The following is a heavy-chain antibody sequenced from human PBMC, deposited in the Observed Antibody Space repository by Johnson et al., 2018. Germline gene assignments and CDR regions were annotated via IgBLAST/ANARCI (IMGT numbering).Heavy chain of an antibody. V-gene: IGHV3-30*03. D-gene: IGHD6-6*01. CDR1: GFTFSSYG. CDR3: AREWDSSFGMDV. Sequence: QVQLQESGGGVLQPGRSLRFSCAASGFTFSSYGMHWVRQAPGKGLEWVAVISYDGSNKYYADSVKGRFTISRDNAKNSLYLQMNSLRAEDTAVYYCAREWDSSFGMDVWGQGTTVTVSS. J-gene: IGHJ6*02. CDR2: ISYDGSNK.